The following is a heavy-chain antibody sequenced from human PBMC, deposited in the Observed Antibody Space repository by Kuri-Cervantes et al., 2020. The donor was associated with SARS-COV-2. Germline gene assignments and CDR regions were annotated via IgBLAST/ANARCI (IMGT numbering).Heavy chain of an antibody. D-gene: IGHD2-21*02. CDR1: GFTFSSYG. CDR2: VRRDGSNY. CDR3: AKDPIVVVTASDTFDY. Sequence: LSLTCAASGFTFSSYGMHWVRQAPGKGLEWVGFVRRDGSNYYYADSVKGRFTISRDNSKNSLYLEMNSLRAEDTAVYYCAKDPIVVVTASDTFDYWGQGTLVTVSS. V-gene: IGHV3-30*02. J-gene: IGHJ4*02.